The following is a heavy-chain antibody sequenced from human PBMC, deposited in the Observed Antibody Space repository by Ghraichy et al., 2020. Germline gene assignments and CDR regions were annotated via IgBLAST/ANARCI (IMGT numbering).Heavy chain of an antibody. Sequence: ASVKVSCKASGYTFTSYAMHWVRQAPGQRLEWMGWINAGNGNTKYSQKFQGRVTITRDTSASTAYMELSSLRSEDTAVYYCARDRHASLADSRQDDAFDIWGQGTMVTVSS. CDR2: INAGNGNT. D-gene: IGHD3-22*01. V-gene: IGHV1-3*01. CDR1: GYTFTSYA. CDR3: ARDRHASLADSRQDDAFDI. J-gene: IGHJ3*02.